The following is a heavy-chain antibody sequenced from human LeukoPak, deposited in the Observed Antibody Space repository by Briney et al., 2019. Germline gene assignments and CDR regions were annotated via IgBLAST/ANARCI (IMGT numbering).Heavy chain of an antibody. V-gene: IGHV3-9*01. J-gene: IGHJ3*02. Sequence: GGSLRLSCAASGFTFDDYAMHWVRQAPGKGLEWVSGISWNSGSIGYADSVKGRFTISRDNAKNSLYLQMNSLRAEDTAVYYCARARTRYSGSYGGAFDIWGQGTMVTVSS. CDR2: ISWNSGSI. CDR3: ARARTRYSGSYGGAFDI. D-gene: IGHD1-26*01. CDR1: GFTFDDYA.